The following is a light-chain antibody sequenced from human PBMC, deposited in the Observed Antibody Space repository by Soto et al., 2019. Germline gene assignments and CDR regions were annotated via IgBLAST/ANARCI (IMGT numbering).Light chain of an antibody. Sequence: DIQMTQSPASLSASVGDRVIITCRASQGINNYLVWYQQKPGRAPKVLIYDASTLHSGVPSRFSGSGSGTDFTLTISSLQPEDVATYYGQKYNSAPWTFGQGTKVEIK. CDR3: QKYNSAPWT. CDR2: DAS. V-gene: IGKV1-27*01. J-gene: IGKJ1*01. CDR1: QGINNY.